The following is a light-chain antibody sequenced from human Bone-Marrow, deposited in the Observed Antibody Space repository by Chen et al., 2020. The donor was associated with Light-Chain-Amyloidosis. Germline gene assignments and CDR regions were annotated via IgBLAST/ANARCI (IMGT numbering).Light chain of an antibody. CDR2: GSS. J-gene: IGKJ4*01. Sequence: EMVLTQSPGTLSLSPGEGANLSCRASQTISSNYLTWYQQKFGQAPRLLIYGSSSRATGIPDRFTGSGSVTDFTLTINRLEPEDFAMYYCQQYGTSPLTFGGGTKVEIK. CDR3: QQYGTSPLT. CDR1: QTISSNY. V-gene: IGKV3-20*01.